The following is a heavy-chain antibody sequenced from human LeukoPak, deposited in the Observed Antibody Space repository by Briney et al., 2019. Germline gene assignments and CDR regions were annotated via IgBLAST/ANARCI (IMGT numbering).Heavy chain of an antibody. Sequence: GGSLRLSCAASGYTFRSHGMHWVRQAPGKGLEWVAVIWYDGSNKYYADSVKGRFTISRDNSKNTLYLQMNSLRAEDTAVYYCARDNPGSGPGDYWGQGTLVTVSS. CDR2: IWYDGSNK. CDR3: ARDNPGSGPGDY. D-gene: IGHD2-15*01. J-gene: IGHJ4*02. V-gene: IGHV3-33*01. CDR1: GYTFRSHG.